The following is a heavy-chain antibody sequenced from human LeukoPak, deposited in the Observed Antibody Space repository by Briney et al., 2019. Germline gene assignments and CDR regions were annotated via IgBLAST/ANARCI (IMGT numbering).Heavy chain of an antibody. V-gene: IGHV3-72*01. Sequence: GGSLRLSCAASGFSFSDHYMDRVRQAPGKGLEWVGRCRNKANNYITEYAASVEGRFTISRDDSKNSLYLQMNSLKTEDTAVYHCARERYYYDSSDIYYFDAWGQGTLVTVSS. D-gene: IGHD3-22*01. J-gene: IGHJ4*02. CDR1: GFSFSDHY. CDR2: CRNKANNYIT. CDR3: ARERYYYDSSDIYYFDA.